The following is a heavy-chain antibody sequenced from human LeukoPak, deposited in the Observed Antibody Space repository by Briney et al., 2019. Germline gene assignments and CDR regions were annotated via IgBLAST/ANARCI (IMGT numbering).Heavy chain of an antibody. CDR3: AKGGGYCSSTICPRRIDS. CDR2: IGDGGGNI. D-gene: IGHD2-2*01. J-gene: IGHJ4*02. V-gene: IGHV3-23*01. Sequence: GGSLRLSCAASGFTFSKYAMSWVRQAPGKGLEWVSAIGDGGGNIFYADSVKGRFTISRDDSKNTLYLQMNSLTTEDTALYFCAKGGGYCSSTICPRRIDSWGQGTLVTVSS. CDR1: GFTFSKYA.